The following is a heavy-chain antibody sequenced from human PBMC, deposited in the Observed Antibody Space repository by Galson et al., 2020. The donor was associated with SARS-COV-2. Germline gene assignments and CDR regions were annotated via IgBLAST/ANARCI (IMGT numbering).Heavy chain of an antibody. V-gene: IGHV4-34*01. J-gene: IGHJ6*02. D-gene: IGHD2-15*01. CDR1: GGSFSGYQ. CDR2: IYPGGSTDYKPS. Sequence: SQTLSLTCAVYGGSFSGYQWHWIRQPPGKGLEWIGEIYPGGSTDYKPSDYNPSLKSRVTISVDTSKNQFALKLTSVTAADTAVYYCARKSCSGGTCYSPFRFYYYPMDVWGQGTTVTVSS. CDR3: ARKSCSGGTCYSPFRFYYYPMDV.